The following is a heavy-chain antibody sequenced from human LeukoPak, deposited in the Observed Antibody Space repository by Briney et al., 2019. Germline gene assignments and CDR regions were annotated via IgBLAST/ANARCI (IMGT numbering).Heavy chain of an antibody. D-gene: IGHD2-2*01. CDR3: ARGEPAADWFDP. Sequence: SQTLPLTCTVSGGSISGGGYYWSWIRQHPGEGLEWIAYINYSGTTFYNPSLKSRVNISVDTSKNQFSLKLSSVTAADTAVYYCARGEPAADWFDPWGQGTLVTVSS. CDR2: INYSGTT. J-gene: IGHJ5*02. V-gene: IGHV4-31*03. CDR1: GGSISGGGYY.